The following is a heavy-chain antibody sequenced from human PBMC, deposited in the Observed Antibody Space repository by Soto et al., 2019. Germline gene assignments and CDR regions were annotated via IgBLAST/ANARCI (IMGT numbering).Heavy chain of an antibody. V-gene: IGHV4-34*01. D-gene: IGHD2-15*01. Sequence: PSETLSLTCAVYGGSFSGYYWSWIRQPPGKGLEWIGEINHSGSTNYNPSLKSRVTIPVDTSKNQFSLKLSSVTAADTAVYYCARGEGYCSGGSCYAFDIWGQGTMVTVSS. J-gene: IGHJ3*02. CDR3: ARGEGYCSGGSCYAFDI. CDR2: INHSGST. CDR1: GGSFSGYY.